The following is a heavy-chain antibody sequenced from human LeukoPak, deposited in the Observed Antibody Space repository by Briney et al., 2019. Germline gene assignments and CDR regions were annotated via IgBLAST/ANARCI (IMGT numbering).Heavy chain of an antibody. CDR1: GGSISSYY. CDR2: IYYSGST. D-gene: IGHD4-17*01. Sequence: PSETLSLTCTVSGGSISSYYWSWIRQPPGKGLEWIGYIYYSGSTNYNPSLKSRVTISVDTSKNHLSLKLSSVTAADTAVYYCARGYYGDHFDYWGQGTLVTVSS. J-gene: IGHJ4*02. CDR3: ARGYYGDHFDY. V-gene: IGHV4-59*01.